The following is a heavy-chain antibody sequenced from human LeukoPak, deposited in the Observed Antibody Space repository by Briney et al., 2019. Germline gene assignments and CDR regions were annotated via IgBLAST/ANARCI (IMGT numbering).Heavy chain of an antibody. CDR1: GFTFSSYT. Sequence: PGGSLRLSCAASGFTFSSYTMNRVRQAPGKGLEWVSYISSSSSTIYYADSVKGRFTISRDNAKNSLYLQMNSLRAEDMAVYYCARFEYDFWSGYFGYWGQGTLVTVSS. J-gene: IGHJ4*02. V-gene: IGHV3-48*04. CDR2: ISSSSSTI. CDR3: ARFEYDFWSGYFGY. D-gene: IGHD3-3*01.